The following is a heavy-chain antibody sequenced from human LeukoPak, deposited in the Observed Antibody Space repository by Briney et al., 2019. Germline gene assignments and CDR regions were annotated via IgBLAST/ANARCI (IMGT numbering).Heavy chain of an antibody. D-gene: IGHD5-24*01. CDR3: ARVYVATTYYYFDY. V-gene: IGHV1-2*02. CDR1: GYTFTGYY. J-gene: IGHJ4*02. CDR2: INPNSGGT. Sequence: ASVKVSCKASGYTFTGYYMHWVRQAPGQGLEWMGRINPNSGGTNYAQKFQGRVTMTRDTSISTAYMELSRLRSDDTAVYYCARVYVATTYYYFDYWGQGTLVTVSS.